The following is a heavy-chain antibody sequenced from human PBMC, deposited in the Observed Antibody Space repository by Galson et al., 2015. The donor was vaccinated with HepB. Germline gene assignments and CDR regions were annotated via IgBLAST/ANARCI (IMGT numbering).Heavy chain of an antibody. CDR1: GGTFSSYT. V-gene: IGHV1-69*02. Sequence: SVKVSCKASGGTFSSYTISWVRQAPGQGLEWMGRIIPILGIANYAQKFQGRVTITADKSTSTAYMELSSLRSEDTAVYYCARNRYGSGSYYALPGYYYYGMDVWGQGTTVTASS. D-gene: IGHD3-10*01. CDR2: IIPILGIA. CDR3: ARNRYGSGSYYALPGYYYYGMDV. J-gene: IGHJ6*02.